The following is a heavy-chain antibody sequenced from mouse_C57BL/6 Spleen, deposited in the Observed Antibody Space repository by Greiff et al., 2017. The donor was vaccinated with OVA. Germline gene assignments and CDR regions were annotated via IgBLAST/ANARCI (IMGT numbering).Heavy chain of an antibody. D-gene: IGHD1-1*01. CDR2: ILPGSGST. CDR1: GYTFTGYW. J-gene: IGHJ3*01. CDR3: AARGDYCGSAWFAY. Sequence: VQLQQSGAELMKPGASVKLSCKATGYTFTGYWIEWVKQRPGPGLEWIGEILPGSGSTNYNEKFKGKATFTADTSSNTAYMQSSSLTTEDSAIYYCAARGDYCGSAWFAYWGQGTLVTVSA. V-gene: IGHV1-9*01.